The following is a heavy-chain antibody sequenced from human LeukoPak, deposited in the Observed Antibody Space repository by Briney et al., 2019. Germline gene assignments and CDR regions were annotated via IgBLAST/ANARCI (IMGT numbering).Heavy chain of an antibody. CDR1: GFTFSDYY. V-gene: IGHV3-11*01. Sequence: GGSLRLSCAASGFTFSDYYTSWIRQAPGKGLEWVSYISSSGSTIYYADSVKGRFTISRDNAKNSLYLQMNSLRAEDTAVYYCARYHYYDSSGYYSRDYYYYYGMDVWGQGTTVTVSS. J-gene: IGHJ6*02. CDR2: ISSSGSTI. D-gene: IGHD3-22*01. CDR3: ARYHYYDSSGYYSRDYYYYYGMDV.